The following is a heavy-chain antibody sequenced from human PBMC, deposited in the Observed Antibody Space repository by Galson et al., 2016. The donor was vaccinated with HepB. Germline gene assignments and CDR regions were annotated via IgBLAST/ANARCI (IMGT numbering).Heavy chain of an antibody. J-gene: IGHJ4*02. CDR2: ISYDGYKT. Sequence: SLRLSCAASGFSFSGYGIHWVRQAPGKGLEWVAVISYDGYKTYYADSVRGRFTISRDNAKNSLFLQMNSLRDDDTAVFYCARDNGLAYFDYWGQGALVTVSS. CDR3: ARDNGLAYFDY. V-gene: IGHV3-30*03. CDR1: GFSFSGYG.